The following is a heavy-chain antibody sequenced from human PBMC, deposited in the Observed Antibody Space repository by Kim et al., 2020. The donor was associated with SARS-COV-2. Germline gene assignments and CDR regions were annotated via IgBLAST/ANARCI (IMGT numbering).Heavy chain of an antibody. D-gene: IGHD5-12*01. CDR1: GFTFKNYD. Sequence: GGSLRLSCAASGFTFKNYDMSWVRQTPGMGLEWVSSTSDNADTTYYGESVKGRFTISRDNSKNTLYLQMNSLRADDTAVYYCAKCTGGSVATTSQSDYWGQGTLVTVSA. J-gene: IGHJ4*02. CDR3: AKCTGGSVATTSQSDY. CDR2: TSDNADTT. V-gene: IGHV3-23*01.